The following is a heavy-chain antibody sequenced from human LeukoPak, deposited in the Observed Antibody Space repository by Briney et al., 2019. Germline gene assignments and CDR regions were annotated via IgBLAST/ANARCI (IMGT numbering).Heavy chain of an antibody. J-gene: IGHJ5*02. D-gene: IGHD6-19*01. CDR2: IGARDGRT. CDR1: GFTFRNYA. V-gene: IGHV3-23*01. CDR3: AKDPYSSGLNWFDP. Sequence: PGGSLRLSCAASGFTFRNYAMTWVRQAPGKGLDWVALIGARDGRTYYADSVKGRFTISRDNSKNTLYLQMNSLRAEDTAVYYCAKDPYSSGLNWFDPWGQGTLVTVSS.